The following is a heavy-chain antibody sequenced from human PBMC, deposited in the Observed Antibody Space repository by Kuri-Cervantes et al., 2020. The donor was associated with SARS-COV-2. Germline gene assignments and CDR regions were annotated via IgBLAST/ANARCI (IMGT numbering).Heavy chain of an antibody. J-gene: IGHJ4*02. D-gene: IGHD3-10*01. V-gene: IGHV1-18*04. CDR2: ISAYNGNT. Sequence: ASVKVSCKASGYTFTSYGISWVRQAPGQGLEWMGWISAYNGNTNYAQKLQGRVTMTEDTSTDTAYMELSSLRSEDTAVYYCATGLLWFRELLGGDDYWGQGTLVTVSS. CDR1: GYTFTSYG. CDR3: ATGLLWFRELLGGDDY.